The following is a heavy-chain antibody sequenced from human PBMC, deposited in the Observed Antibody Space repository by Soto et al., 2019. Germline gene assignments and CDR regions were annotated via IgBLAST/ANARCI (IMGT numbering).Heavy chain of an antibody. CDR1: GFTFSTYA. D-gene: IGHD4-17*01. Sequence: LRLSCAASGFTFSTYAMIWVRQAPGKGLEWVSVITSSGGSTYYADSVKGRFTISKDTSKNTLFLQMNSLRAEDKAVYYCAKDRYGDYGGIDYWGQGTMVTVSS. CDR3: AKDRYGDYGGIDY. CDR2: ITSSGGST. V-gene: IGHV3-23*01. J-gene: IGHJ4*02.